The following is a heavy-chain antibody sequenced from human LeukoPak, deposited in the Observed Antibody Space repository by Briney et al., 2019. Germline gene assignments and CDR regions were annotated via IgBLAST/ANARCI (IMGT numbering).Heavy chain of an antibody. Sequence: GGSLRLSCVASGFTFSNYWMYWVRQAPGKGLVWVSRIDSDGSSTGYADSVKGRFTISRDNAKNTLYLQMNSLRAEDTAVYFCARAAYGYQYYFDYWGQGTLVTVSS. CDR2: IDSDGSST. CDR3: ARAAYGYQYYFDY. D-gene: IGHD5-18*01. V-gene: IGHV3-74*01. CDR1: GFTFSNYW. J-gene: IGHJ4*02.